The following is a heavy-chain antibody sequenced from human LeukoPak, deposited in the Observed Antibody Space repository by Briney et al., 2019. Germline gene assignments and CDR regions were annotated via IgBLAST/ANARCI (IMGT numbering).Heavy chain of an antibody. CDR2: IRYDGTNK. J-gene: IGHJ6*04. D-gene: IGHD6-19*01. CDR1: GFTFSSYG. CDR3: ARAPGGYSSGGELDV. V-gene: IGHV3-30*02. Sequence: PGGSLRLSCAASGFTFSSYGMHWVRQAPGKGLEGVAFIRYDGTNKSYEDSVTGRFTISRDNAKNSLYLQMNSLRAEDMAVYYCARAPGGYSSGGELDVWGKGTTVTVSS.